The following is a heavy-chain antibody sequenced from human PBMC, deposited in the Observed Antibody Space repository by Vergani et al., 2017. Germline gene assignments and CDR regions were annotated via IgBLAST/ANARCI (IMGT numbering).Heavy chain of an antibody. J-gene: IGHJ3*02. D-gene: IGHD3-10*01. CDR2: IYTSGST. Sequence: QVQLQQWGAGLLKPSETLSLTCAVYGGSFSGYYWSWIRQPAGKGLEWIGRIYTSGSTNYNPSLKSRVTMSVDTSKNQFSLKLSSVTAADTAVYYCARDLERFGELYTYAFDIWGQGTMVTVSS. CDR3: ARDLERFGELYTYAFDI. V-gene: IGHV4-59*10. CDR1: GGSFSGYY.